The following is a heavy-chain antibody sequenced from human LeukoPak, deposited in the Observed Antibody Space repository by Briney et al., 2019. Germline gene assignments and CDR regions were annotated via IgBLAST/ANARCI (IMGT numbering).Heavy chain of an antibody. CDR1: GGSFSGYY. J-gene: IGHJ5*02. V-gene: IGHV4-34*01. CDR2: INHSGST. CDR3: ARGRPYYYGLGKNWFDP. Sequence: SETLSLTCAVYGGSFSGYYWSWIRQPPGKGLEWIGEINHSGSTNYNPSLKSRVTISVDTSKNQFSLKLSSVTAADTAVYYCARGRPYYYGLGKNWFDPWGQGTLVTVSS. D-gene: IGHD3-10*01.